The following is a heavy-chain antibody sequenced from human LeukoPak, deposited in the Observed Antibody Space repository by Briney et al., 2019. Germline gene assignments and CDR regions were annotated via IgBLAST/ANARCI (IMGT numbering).Heavy chain of an antibody. Sequence: SETLSLTCTVSGDSISSTSHYWDWIRQPPGKGPEWIGNVYFTGSTYYNPSLKSRVTISVDTSKNQFSLKVSSVTAADTAVYYCVRLSSLREIDYWGQGTLVTVSS. V-gene: IGHV4-39*01. CDR1: GDSISSTSHY. CDR2: VYFTGST. J-gene: IGHJ4*02. D-gene: IGHD4-17*01. CDR3: VRLSSLREIDY.